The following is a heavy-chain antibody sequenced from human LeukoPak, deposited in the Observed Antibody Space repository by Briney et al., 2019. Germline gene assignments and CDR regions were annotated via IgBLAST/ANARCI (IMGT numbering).Heavy chain of an antibody. J-gene: IGHJ6*03. CDR3: ARDRSSGSSWYTYYYYYYMDV. Sequence: SETLSLTCTVSGYSISSGYYWGWIRQSPGKGLEWIGSIYYSGSTYYNSSLKSRVTISVDTSKNQFSLKLSSVTAADTAVYYCARDRSSGSSWYTYYYYYYMDVWGKGTTVTVSS. CDR1: GYSISSGYY. CDR2: IYYSGST. D-gene: IGHD6-13*01. V-gene: IGHV4-38-2*02.